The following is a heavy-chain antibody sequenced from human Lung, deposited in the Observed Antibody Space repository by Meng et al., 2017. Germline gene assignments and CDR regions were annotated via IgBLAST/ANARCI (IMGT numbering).Heavy chain of an antibody. V-gene: IGHV4-34*01. CDR3: ARGPTTMAHDFDY. CDR1: AWSLSDYY. CDR2: INHSGST. J-gene: IGHJ4*02. D-gene: IGHD4-11*01. Sequence: QFGSGLLKPPKSLSPTFVFSAWSLSDYYWRWIRQPPGKGLEWIGEINHSGSTNYNPSLESRATISVDTSQNNLSLKLSSVTAADSAVYYCARGPTTMAHDFDYWGQGTLVTVSS.